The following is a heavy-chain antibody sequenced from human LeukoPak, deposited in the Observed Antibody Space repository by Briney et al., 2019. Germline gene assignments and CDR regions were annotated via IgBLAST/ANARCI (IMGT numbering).Heavy chain of an antibody. V-gene: IGHV4-4*07. CDR1: GNSFGDYY. CDR3: ARGNEIFGPMTIKTHFDY. CDR2: IYTSGST. J-gene: IGHJ4*02. Sequence: SETLSLTCTVSGNSFGDYYWSWIRQPAGKGLEWIGRIYTSGSTTYNPSLKSRVTMSVDTSKSQFSLNLMSVTAADTAMYYCARGNEIFGPMTIKTHFDYWGQGTLVTVSS. D-gene: IGHD3/OR15-3a*01.